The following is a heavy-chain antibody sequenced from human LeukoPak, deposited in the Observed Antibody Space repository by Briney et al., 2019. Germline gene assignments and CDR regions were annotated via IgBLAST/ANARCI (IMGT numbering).Heavy chain of an antibody. CDR3: ARHLASGWYNFDY. CDR1: GGSFSGYY. V-gene: IGHV4-34*01. D-gene: IGHD6-19*01. J-gene: IGHJ4*02. Sequence: SETLSLTCAVYGGSFSGYYWSWIRQPPGKGLEWIGEINHSGSTNYNPSLKSRVTISVDTSKNQFSLKLSSVTAADTAVYYCARHLASGWYNFDYWGQGTLVTVSS. CDR2: INHSGST.